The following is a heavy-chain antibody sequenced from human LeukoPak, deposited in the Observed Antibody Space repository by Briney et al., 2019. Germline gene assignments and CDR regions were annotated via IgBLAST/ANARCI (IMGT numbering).Heavy chain of an antibody. CDR1: GFTFSTSG. J-gene: IGHJ6*02. V-gene: IGHV3-30*03. D-gene: IGHD4-23*01. CDR3: ARDPVGVSGDFYYGMGV. Sequence: GGSLRLSCAASGFTFSTSGMHWVRQAPGKGLEWVAVISYDGSNKYYADSVKGRFTISRDNSKNTLYLQMNSLRSEDTAVYYCARDPVGVSGDFYYGMGVWGQGTTVTVSS. CDR2: ISYDGSNK.